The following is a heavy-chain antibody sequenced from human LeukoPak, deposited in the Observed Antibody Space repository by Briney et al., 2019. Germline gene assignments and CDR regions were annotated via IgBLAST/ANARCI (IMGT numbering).Heavy chain of an antibody. J-gene: IGHJ5*02. CDR2: IYTSGST. CDR1: GGSISSYY. CDR3: AREDIVVVPAASGSHNWFDP. V-gene: IGHV4-4*07. Sequence: SETLSLTCTVSGGSISSYYWSWIRQPAGKGLEWIGRIYTSGSTNYNPFLKSRVTISVDTSKNQFSLKLSSVTAADTAVYYCAREDIVVVPAASGSHNWFDPWGQGTLVTVSS. D-gene: IGHD2-2*01.